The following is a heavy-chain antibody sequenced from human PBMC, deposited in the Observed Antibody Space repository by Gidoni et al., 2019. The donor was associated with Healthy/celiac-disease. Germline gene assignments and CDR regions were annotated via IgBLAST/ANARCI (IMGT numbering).Heavy chain of an antibody. CDR1: GGTFSSYA. CDR3: ARAPRDPSIAAPYYNYYYYGMDV. CDR2: IIPIFGTA. Sequence: QVQLVQSGAEVKKPGSSVKVSCTASGGTFSSYAISWVRPAPGQGLEWMGGIIPIFGTANYAQKFQGRVTITADESTSTAYMELSSLRSEDTAVYYCARAPRDPSIAAPYYNYYYYGMDVWGQGTTVTVSS. D-gene: IGHD6-6*01. V-gene: IGHV1-69*01. J-gene: IGHJ6*02.